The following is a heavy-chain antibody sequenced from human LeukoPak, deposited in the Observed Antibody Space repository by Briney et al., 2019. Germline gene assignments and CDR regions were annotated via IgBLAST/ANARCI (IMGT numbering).Heavy chain of an antibody. CDR2: INPNSGGT. CDR1: GYTFTGYY. V-gene: IGHV1-2*06. Sequence: ASVKVSCKASGYTFTGYYMHWVRQAPGQGLEWMGRINPNSGGTNYAQKFQGRVTMTRDTSISTAYMGLSRLRSDDTAVYYCASYIAARSRGFDPWGQGTLVTVSS. D-gene: IGHD6-6*01. CDR3: ASYIAARSRGFDP. J-gene: IGHJ5*02.